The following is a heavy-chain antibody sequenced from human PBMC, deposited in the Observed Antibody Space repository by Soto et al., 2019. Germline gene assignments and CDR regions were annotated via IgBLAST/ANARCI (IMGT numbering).Heavy chain of an antibody. Sequence: GASVKVSCKASGGTFSSYAISWVRQAPGQGLEWMGGIIPIFGTANYAQKFQGRVTITADESTSTAYMELSSLRSEDTAVYYCATTTVTTNDDYYYGMDVWGQGTTVTVSS. J-gene: IGHJ6*02. CDR2: IIPIFGTA. CDR1: GGTFSSYA. CDR3: ATTTVTTNDDYYYGMDV. D-gene: IGHD4-17*01. V-gene: IGHV1-69*13.